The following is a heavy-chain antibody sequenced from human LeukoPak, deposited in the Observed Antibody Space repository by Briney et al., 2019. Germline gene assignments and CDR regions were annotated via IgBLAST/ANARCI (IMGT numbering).Heavy chain of an antibody. Sequence: GGSLRLSCAASGFTFSSYAMSWVRQAPGKGLEWVSAISGSGGSTYYADSVKGRFTISRDNSKNTLYLQMNSLRAEDTAVYYCARRGIPIRTLYYFDYWGQGTLVTVSS. CDR1: GFTFSSYA. V-gene: IGHV3-23*01. D-gene: IGHD3-16*01. J-gene: IGHJ4*02. CDR2: ISGSGGST. CDR3: ARRGIPIRTLYYFDY.